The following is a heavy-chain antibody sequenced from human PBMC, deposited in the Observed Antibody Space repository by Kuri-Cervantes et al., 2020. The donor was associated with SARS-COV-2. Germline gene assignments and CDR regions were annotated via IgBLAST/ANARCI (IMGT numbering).Heavy chain of an antibody. CDR3: ASMVRGEYGMDV. J-gene: IGHJ6*02. V-gene: IGHV3-21*01. Sequence: GESLKISCAASGSTFSSYSMNWVRQAPGKGLEWVSSISSSSSNIYYADSVKGRFTISRDNAKNSLYLQMNSLRAEDTAVYYCASMVRGEYGMDVWGQGTTVTVSS. D-gene: IGHD3-10*01. CDR1: GSTFSSYS. CDR2: ISSSSSNI.